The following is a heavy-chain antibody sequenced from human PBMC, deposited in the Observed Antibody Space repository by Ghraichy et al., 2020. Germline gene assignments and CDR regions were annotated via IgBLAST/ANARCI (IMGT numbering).Heavy chain of an antibody. CDR2: ISGSGSTT. CDR3: ARDGGHFGDFDF. V-gene: IGHV3-11*01. J-gene: IGHJ4*02. CDR1: GFTFSNQY. D-gene: IGHD4-17*01. Sequence: LNISCAASGFTFSNQYMAWIRQAPGKGLEWVSHISGSGSTTHYADTVKGRFAISRDNAKNSLYLQMNNLIDEDTAVYYCARDGGHFGDFDFWGQGALVPVSS.